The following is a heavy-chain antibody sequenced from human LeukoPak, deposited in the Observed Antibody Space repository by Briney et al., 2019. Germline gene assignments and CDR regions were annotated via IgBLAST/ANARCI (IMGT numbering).Heavy chain of an antibody. Sequence: PGGSLRLSCAASGFTFINAWMSWVRQAPGKGLEWVGRIKSKSDGETTDYAAPVKGRFTFSRDDSKNTLYLQMNSLKTEDTAVYYCTTDCGRDSCRGWYYLDYWGQGALVTVSS. CDR1: GFTFINAW. V-gene: IGHV3-15*01. D-gene: IGHD6-19*01. CDR2: IKSKSDGETT. J-gene: IGHJ4*02. CDR3: TTDCGRDSCRGWYYLDY.